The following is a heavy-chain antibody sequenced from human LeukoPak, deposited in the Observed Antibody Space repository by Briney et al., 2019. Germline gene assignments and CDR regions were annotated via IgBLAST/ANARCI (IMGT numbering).Heavy chain of an antibody. CDR3: ARDSSRYYYDSSGYSADAFDI. Sequence: SETLSLTCTVSGGSISSGSYYWSWIRQPAGKGLEWIGRIYTSGSTNYNPSLKSRVTISVDTSKNQFSLKLSSVTAADTAVYYCARDSSRYYYDSSGYSADAFDIWGQGTIVTVSS. CDR2: IYTSGST. J-gene: IGHJ3*02. CDR1: GGSISSGSYY. D-gene: IGHD3-22*01. V-gene: IGHV4-61*02.